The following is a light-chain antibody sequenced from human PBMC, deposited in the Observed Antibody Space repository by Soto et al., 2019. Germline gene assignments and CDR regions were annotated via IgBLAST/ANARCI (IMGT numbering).Light chain of an antibody. CDR1: QSISSW. CDR3: LQYNSHSWT. V-gene: IGKV1-5*03. CDR2: KAS. J-gene: IGKJ1*01. Sequence: DIQMTQSPSTLSASVGDRVTITCRASQSISSWLAWYQHKPGKAPKLLIYKASGLESGVPSRFSGSGSGTEFTLTISTLQPEDFASYYCLQYNSHSWTFGQETKVEMK.